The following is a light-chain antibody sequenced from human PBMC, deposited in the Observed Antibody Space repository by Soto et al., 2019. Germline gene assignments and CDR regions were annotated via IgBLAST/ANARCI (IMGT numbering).Light chain of an antibody. CDR2: DVN. J-gene: IGLJ2*01. V-gene: IGLV2-14*01. CDR1: SSDVGGYNY. CDR3: SSYTSSGTLV. Sequence: QSALTQPASVAGYPGRSITISCAGTSSDVGGYNYVSWYQQHPGKAPKLMIYDVNNRPSGVSNRFSGSKSGNTASLTISGRQAEDEDDYYCSSYTSSGTLVFGGGTKLTVL.